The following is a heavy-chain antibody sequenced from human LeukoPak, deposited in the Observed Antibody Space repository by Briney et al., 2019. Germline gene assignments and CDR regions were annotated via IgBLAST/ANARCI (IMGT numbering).Heavy chain of an antibody. J-gene: IGHJ4*02. CDR2: IDPSDSDT. Sequence: GESLKVSCKGSGYSFTNNWITWVRQMPGKGLEWMGRIDPSDSDTTYSPSFQGHVPISVDKSISTAFLQWSSLKASDTAMYYCARLGNTGWATNFDYWGQGTLVIVSS. CDR3: ARLGNTGWATNFDY. D-gene: IGHD5-24*01. CDR1: GYSFTNNW. V-gene: IGHV5-10-1*01.